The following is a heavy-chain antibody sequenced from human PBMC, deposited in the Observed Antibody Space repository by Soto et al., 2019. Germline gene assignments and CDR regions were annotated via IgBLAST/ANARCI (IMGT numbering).Heavy chain of an antibody. CDR3: AAEEAAAGKHYYYYMDV. J-gene: IGHJ6*03. CDR2: INHSGST. V-gene: IGHV4-34*01. CDR1: GGSFSGYY. Sequence: PSETLSLTCAVYGGSFSGYYWSWIRQPPGKGLEWIGEINHSGSTNHNPSLKSRVTISVDTSKNQFSLKLSSVTAADTAVYYCAAEEAAAGKHYYYYMDVWGKGTTVTVSS. D-gene: IGHD6-13*01.